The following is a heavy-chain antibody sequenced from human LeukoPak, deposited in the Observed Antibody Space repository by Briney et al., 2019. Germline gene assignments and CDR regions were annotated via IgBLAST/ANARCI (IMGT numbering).Heavy chain of an antibody. D-gene: IGHD5-18*01. CDR1: GFTFSNYE. V-gene: IGHV3-48*03. Sequence: PGGSLRLSCAASGFTFSNYEFNWVRQAPGKGLEWVSYIRSSGRNIYYADSVKGRFTISRDNAKNSLYLQMNSLRAEDTAVYCCARDLVQLWSKDYWGQGTLVTVSS. CDR3: ARDLVQLWSKDY. J-gene: IGHJ4*02. CDR2: IRSSGRNI.